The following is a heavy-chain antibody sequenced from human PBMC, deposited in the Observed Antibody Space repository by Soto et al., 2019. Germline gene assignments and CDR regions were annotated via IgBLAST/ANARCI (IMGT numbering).Heavy chain of an antibody. D-gene: IGHD3-22*01. CDR1: GFTFGNYA. J-gene: IGHJ4*02. CDR2: ISGNSGNT. V-gene: IGHV3-23*01. CDR3: ARDYYKYYDSSGYYRSPAY. Sequence: PGGSLRLSCAASGFTFGNYAMNWVRQAPGKGLEWVSSISGNSGNTYFADSVKGRFTISRDNSRNTLFLQMNSLRAEDTAVYYCARDYYKYYDSSGYYRSPAYWGQGTLVTVSS.